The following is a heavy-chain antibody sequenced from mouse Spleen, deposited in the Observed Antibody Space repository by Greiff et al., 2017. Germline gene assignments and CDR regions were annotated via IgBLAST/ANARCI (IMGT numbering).Heavy chain of an antibody. D-gene: IGHD1-2*01. CDR3: ARRGYGYPYYYAMDY. CDR2: ISNGGGST. CDR1: GFTFSDYY. V-gene: IGHV5-12*02. J-gene: IGHJ4*01. Sequence: EVKLVESGGGLVQPGGSLKLSCATSGFTFSDYYMYWVRQTPEKRLEWVAYISNGGGSTYYPDTVKGRFTISRDNAKNTLYLQMSRLKSEDTAMYYCARRGYGYPYYYAMDYWGQGTSVTVSS.